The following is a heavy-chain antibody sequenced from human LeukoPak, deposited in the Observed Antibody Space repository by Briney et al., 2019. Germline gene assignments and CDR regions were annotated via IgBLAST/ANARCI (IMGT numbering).Heavy chain of an antibody. CDR2: SGGDGGST. CDR3: AKALNYWYFDL. J-gene: IGHJ2*01. Sequence: GGSLRLSCAASGFTFSSYDMSWVRQAPGKGLEWVSASGGDGGSTHSDSVKGRFTISRDNSKNTLYLQMNSLRAEDTATYYCAKALNYWYFDLWGRGNLVTVSS. V-gene: IGHV3-23*01. CDR1: GFTFSSYD.